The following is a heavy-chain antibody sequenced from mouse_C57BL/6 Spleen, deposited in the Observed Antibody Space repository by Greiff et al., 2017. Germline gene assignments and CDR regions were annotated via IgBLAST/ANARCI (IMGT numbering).Heavy chain of an antibody. CDR1: GFSLTSYG. CDR3: ARHLFDGPMDY. Sequence: QVQLKESGPGLVAPSQSLSITCTVSGFSLTSYGVHWVRQPPGKGLEWLVVIWSDGSTTYYSDFKSRLSISTDNSKCQVLLKMNSLQTDDTANYYCARHLFDGPMDYWGQGTSVTVSS. D-gene: IGHD3-1*01. V-gene: IGHV2-6-1*01. CDR2: IWSDGST. J-gene: IGHJ4*01.